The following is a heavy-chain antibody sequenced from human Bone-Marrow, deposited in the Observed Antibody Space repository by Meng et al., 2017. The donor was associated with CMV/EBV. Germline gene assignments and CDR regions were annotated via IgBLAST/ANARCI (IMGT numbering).Heavy chain of an antibody. V-gene: IGHV1-2*02. Sequence: ASVKVSCKASGYTFTGYYMHWVRQAPGQGLEWMGWINPNSGGTNYAQKFLGRVTMTRDTYISTAYIELSRLRSDDTAVYYCARAANTMKVHYGMDVWGQGTTVTVSS. CDR2: INPNSGGT. J-gene: IGHJ6*02. CDR1: GYTFTGYY. D-gene: IGHD3-22*01. CDR3: ARAANTMKVHYGMDV.